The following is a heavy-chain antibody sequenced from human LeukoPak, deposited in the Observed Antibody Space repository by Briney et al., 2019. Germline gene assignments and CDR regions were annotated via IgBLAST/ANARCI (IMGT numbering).Heavy chain of an antibody. Sequence: ASVKVSCKASGGTFSSYAVSWVRQAPGQGLEWMGRIIPIFGTANYAQKFQGRVTITTDESTSTAYMELSSLRSEDTAVYYCARLVAASAGFDYWGQGTLVTVSS. CDR3: ARLVAASAGFDY. CDR1: GGTFSSYA. J-gene: IGHJ4*02. CDR2: IIPIFGTA. D-gene: IGHD2-15*01. V-gene: IGHV1-69*05.